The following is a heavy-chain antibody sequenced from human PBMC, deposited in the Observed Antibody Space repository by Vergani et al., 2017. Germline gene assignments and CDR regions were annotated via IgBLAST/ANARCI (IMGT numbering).Heavy chain of an antibody. CDR2: IYYSGST. J-gene: IGHJ6*03. D-gene: IGHD2-2*01. V-gene: IGHV4-31*03. CDR1: GGSISSGGYY. Sequence: QVQLQESGPGLVKPSQTLSLTCTVSGGSISSGGYYWSWIRQHPGKGLEWIGYIYYSGSTYYNPSLKSRVTISVDTSKNQFSLKLSSVTAADTAVYYCARDRREDQLLRAPYYYYMDVWGKGTTVTVSS. CDR3: ARDRREDQLLRAPYYYYMDV.